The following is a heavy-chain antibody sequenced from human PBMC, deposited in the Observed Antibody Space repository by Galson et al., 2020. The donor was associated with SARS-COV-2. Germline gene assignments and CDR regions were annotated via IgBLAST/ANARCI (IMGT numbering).Heavy chain of an antibody. V-gene: IGHV3-21*01. CDR3: ARGGYTTGWGAFDI. D-gene: IGHD2-8*02. Sequence: KIGESLKISCAAPGFSFSKTSVNWVRQAPGKGPGWVSYNSTRSNYIYHADSVKGRFTIPRDNAKNSLLLQMNSLRVEDTAVYYCARGGYTTGWGAFDIWGQGTKGTVSS. CDR1: GFSFSKTS. J-gene: IGHJ3*02. CDR2: NSTRSNYI.